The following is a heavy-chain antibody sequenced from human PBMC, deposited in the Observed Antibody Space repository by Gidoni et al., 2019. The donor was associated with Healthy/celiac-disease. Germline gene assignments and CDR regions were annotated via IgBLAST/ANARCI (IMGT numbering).Heavy chain of an antibody. J-gene: IGHJ5*02. CDR1: GYTFPSYA. CDR2: INAGNGNT. CDR3: ARDRVSGAAGTTNTNWFDP. D-gene: IGHD6-13*01. V-gene: IGHV1-3*01. Sequence: QVQLVQSGPEVQKPGASVKVPSKASGYTFPSYALHWVRQAPGQRLEWMGWINAGNGNTKYSQKFQGRVTITRDTSASTAYMELSSLRSEDTAVYYCARDRVSGAAGTTNTNWFDPWGQGTLVTVSS.